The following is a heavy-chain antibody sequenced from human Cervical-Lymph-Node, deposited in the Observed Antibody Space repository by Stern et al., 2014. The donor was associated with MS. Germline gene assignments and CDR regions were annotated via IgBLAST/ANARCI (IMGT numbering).Heavy chain of an antibody. D-gene: IGHD6-13*01. CDR2: IWYDGSNK. CDR1: GFTFSSYG. Sequence: VQLVESGGGVVQPGRSLRLSCAASGFTFSSYGMHWVRQAPGKGLEWVAVIWYDGSNKYYADSVKGRFTISRDNSKNTLYLQMNSLRAEDTAVYYCARDHEGYSSSWHFDYWGQGTLVTVSS. J-gene: IGHJ4*02. V-gene: IGHV3-33*01. CDR3: ARDHEGYSSSWHFDY.